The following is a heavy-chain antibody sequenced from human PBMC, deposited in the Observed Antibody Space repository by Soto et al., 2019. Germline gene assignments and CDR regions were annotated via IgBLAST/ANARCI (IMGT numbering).Heavy chain of an antibody. D-gene: IGHD7-27*01. J-gene: IGHJ3*02. V-gene: IGHV4-39*01. Sequence: SETLSLTCTVSGGSISSSSYYWGWIRQPPGKGLEWIGSIYYSGSTYYNPSLKSRVTISVDTSKNQFSLKLSSVTAADTAVYYCARDTNRGDAFDIWGQGTMVTVSS. CDR1: GGSISSSSYY. CDR3: ARDTNRGDAFDI. CDR2: IYYSGST.